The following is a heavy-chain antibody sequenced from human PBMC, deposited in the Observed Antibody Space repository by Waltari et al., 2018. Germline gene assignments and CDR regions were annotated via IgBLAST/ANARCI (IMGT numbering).Heavy chain of an antibody. CDR1: GCSICRRGFY. Sequence: VQLPGSGPALVKPSQPLSLPCCVPGCSICRRGFYWGSLRQPAGKGLEWIGRIYTSGSTNYDPSLKSRVTISVDTSKNQFSLKLSSVTAADTAVYYCARDPVIDKDFDIWGQGTMVTVSS. CDR3: ARDPVIDKDFDI. CDR2: IYTSGST. J-gene: IGHJ3*02. D-gene: IGHD2-21*01. V-gene: IGHV4-61*02.